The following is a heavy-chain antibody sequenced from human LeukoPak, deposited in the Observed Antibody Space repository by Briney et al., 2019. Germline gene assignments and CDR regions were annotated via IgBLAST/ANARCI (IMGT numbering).Heavy chain of an antibody. D-gene: IGHD3-22*01. CDR2: INHSGST. Sequence: PSETLSLTCTVSGGSISSSSYYWSWIRQPPGKGLQWIGEINHSGSTNYNPSLKSRVTISVDTSKSQFSLKLRSVTAADTAVYYCARGWGYDSRGYYLAYWGQGALVTVSS. CDR3: ARGWGYDSRGYYLAY. J-gene: IGHJ4*02. CDR1: GGSISSSSYY. V-gene: IGHV4-39*07.